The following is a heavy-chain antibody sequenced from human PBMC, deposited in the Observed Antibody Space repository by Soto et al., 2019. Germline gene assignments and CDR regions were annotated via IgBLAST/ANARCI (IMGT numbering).Heavy chain of an antibody. Sequence: PGGSLRLSCAASGFTFSPFWMSWVRQAPGKGLEWVAIINQDEGEKYYVDSVKGRFTISRDNAKNSLYLQMNSLRAEDTAVYYCARALDSGYVNWFDPWGQGTLVTVSS. D-gene: IGHD5-12*01. V-gene: IGHV3-7*01. CDR2: INQDEGEK. J-gene: IGHJ5*02. CDR1: GFTFSPFW. CDR3: ARALDSGYVNWFDP.